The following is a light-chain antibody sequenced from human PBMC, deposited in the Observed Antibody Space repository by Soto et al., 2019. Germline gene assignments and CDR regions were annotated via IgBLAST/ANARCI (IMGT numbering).Light chain of an antibody. CDR1: QGVSSSN. Sequence: VLTQSPGTLSLSPGERATLSCRAGQGVSSSNLAWYQQKPGQAPRLLIYGASNRATGIPDRFGGSASGTDFTLTISRLEPEDSAEYYCQQEGSSRTFGQGTRLEIK. CDR2: GAS. J-gene: IGKJ5*01. V-gene: IGKV3-20*01. CDR3: QQEGSSRT.